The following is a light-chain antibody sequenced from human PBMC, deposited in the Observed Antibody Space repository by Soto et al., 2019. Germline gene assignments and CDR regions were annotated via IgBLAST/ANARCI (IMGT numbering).Light chain of an antibody. Sequence: EIVLPQSPGTLSLSPGERATFCSMASQSVTSTYLAWYQPKPGQAPRLLIYGASSRATGIPDRFSGSGSGTDCTLTISRLEPEDFAVYYCQKYGSSPRTFGQGTKVDIK. CDR1: QSVTSTY. CDR3: QKYGSSPRT. J-gene: IGKJ1*01. CDR2: GAS. V-gene: IGKV3-20*01.